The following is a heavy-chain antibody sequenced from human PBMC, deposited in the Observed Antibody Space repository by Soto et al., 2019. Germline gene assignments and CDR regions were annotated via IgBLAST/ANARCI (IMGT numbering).Heavy chain of an antibody. D-gene: IGHD3-10*01. CDR2: IYPGDSDT. CDR1: GYSFTSYW. V-gene: IGHV5-51*01. Sequence: GASLKISCKGSGYSFTSYWIGWVRQMPGKVLEWMGIIYPGDSDTRYSPSFQGQVTISADKSISTAYLQWSSLKASDTAMYYCARAAYYGSGSYHLNFDYWGQGTLVTVSS. J-gene: IGHJ4*02. CDR3: ARAAYYGSGSYHLNFDY.